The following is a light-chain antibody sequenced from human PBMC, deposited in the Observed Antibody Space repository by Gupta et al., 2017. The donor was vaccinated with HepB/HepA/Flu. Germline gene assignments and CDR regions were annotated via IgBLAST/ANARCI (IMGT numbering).Light chain of an antibody. J-gene: IGLJ1*01. Sequence: QSVLTQPPSVSAAPGQKVTISCSGSSSNIGNNYVSWYQQLPGTAPKLLIYENNKRPSGIPDRFSGSKSGTSATLGSTGLQTGDEADYYCGTWDSSLSAYVFGSGPKVTAL. CDR1: SSNIGNNY. CDR2: ENN. V-gene: IGLV1-51*02. CDR3: GTWDSSLSAYV.